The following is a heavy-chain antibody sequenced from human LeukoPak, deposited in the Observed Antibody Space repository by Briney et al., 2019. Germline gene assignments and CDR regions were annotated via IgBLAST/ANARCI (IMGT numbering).Heavy chain of an antibody. D-gene: IGHD2-21*02. CDR2: ISGSGGST. Sequence: GGSLRLSCAASGFTFSSYGMSWVRQAPGKGLEWVSAISGSGGSTYYADSVKGRFTISRDNSKNTLHLQMNSLRAEDTAVYYCARGIVVVTEFDYWGQGTLVTVSS. V-gene: IGHV3-23*01. CDR1: GFTFSSYG. J-gene: IGHJ4*02. CDR3: ARGIVVVTEFDY.